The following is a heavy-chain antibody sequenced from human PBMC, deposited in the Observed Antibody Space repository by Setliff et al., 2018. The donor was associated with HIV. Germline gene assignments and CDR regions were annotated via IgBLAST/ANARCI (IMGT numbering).Heavy chain of an antibody. CDR1: GYTFTSYW. Sequence: GESLKISCKGSGYTFTSYWIGWVRQMPGKGLEWMGIIYPGDSDTRYSPSFQGRVTISADKSINTAYLQWSSLQASDTAMYYCARVQVSGTYPIDYWGQGTLVTVSS. CDR2: IYPGDSDT. D-gene: IGHD3-10*01. V-gene: IGHV5-51*01. J-gene: IGHJ4*02. CDR3: ARVQVSGTYPIDY.